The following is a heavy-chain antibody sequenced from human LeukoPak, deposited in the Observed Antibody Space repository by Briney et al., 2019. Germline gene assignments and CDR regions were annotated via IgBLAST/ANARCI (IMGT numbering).Heavy chain of an antibody. D-gene: IGHD6-19*01. CDR3: ASSSGWAAFDI. J-gene: IGHJ3*02. CDR2: GFTSGTT. CDR1: GGSISTYY. V-gene: IGHV4-4*07. Sequence: SETLSLTCTVSGGSISTYYWSGLRRPAGEALEGLGRGFTSGTTNYNPSLKSRVTMSVDTSKNPFSLKLSYVTAADTAMYYCASSSGWAAFDIWGQGTMVTVSS.